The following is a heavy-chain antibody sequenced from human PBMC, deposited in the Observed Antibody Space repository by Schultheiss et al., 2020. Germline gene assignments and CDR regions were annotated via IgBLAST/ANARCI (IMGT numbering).Heavy chain of an antibody. CDR1: GFTFSSYW. CDR2: ISSSGSTI. D-gene: IGHD6-19*01. V-gene: IGHV3-48*04. J-gene: IGHJ4*02. Sequence: GGSLRLSCAASGFTFSSYWMSWVRQAPGKGLEWVSYISSSGSTIYYADSVKGRFTISRDNAKNSLYLQMNSLKTEDTAVYYCTTEEIAVAGTVDYWGQGTLVTVYS. CDR3: TTEEIAVAGTVDY.